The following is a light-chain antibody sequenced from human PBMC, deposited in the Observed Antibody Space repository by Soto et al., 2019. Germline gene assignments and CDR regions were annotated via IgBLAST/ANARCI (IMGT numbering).Light chain of an antibody. CDR3: QQRSSWPLT. CDR1: QSVSRY. J-gene: IGKJ4*01. Sequence: EIVLTQSPGTLSLSPGERATLSCRASQSVSRYLAWYQQKPGQAPRLVIYDESNRATGIPARFSGSGSGTDFTLTISSLEPEDFAVYYCQQRSSWPLTFGGGTKVEIK. V-gene: IGKV3-11*01. CDR2: DES.